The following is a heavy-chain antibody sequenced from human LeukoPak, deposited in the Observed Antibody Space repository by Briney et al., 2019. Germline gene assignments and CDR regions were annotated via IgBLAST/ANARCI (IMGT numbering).Heavy chain of an antibody. D-gene: IGHD1-1*01. V-gene: IGHV4-39*01. J-gene: IGHJ4*02. CDR2: IYYSGST. CDR1: DGSISSSSYY. Sequence: PSETLSLTCTVSDGSISSSSYYWGWICQPPGKGLEWIGSIYYSGSTYYNPSLKSRVTISVDTSKNQFSLKLSSVTAADTAVYYCARHGTDWNDPWDYWGQGTLVTVSS. CDR3: ARHGTDWNDPWDY.